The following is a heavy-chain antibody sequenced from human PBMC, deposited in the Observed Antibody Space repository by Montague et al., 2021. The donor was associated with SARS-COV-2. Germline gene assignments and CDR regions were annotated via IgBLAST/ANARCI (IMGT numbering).Heavy chain of an antibody. CDR3: AGSLSGNQERGDY. Sequence: SETLSLTCTVSGYSISSGYYWGWIRQPPGKGLEWIGNIYLSGSTXYNPSLKSRVTISVDTSKNQFSLKLSSVTAADTAVYYCAGSLSGNQERGDYWGHGTLVTVSS. CDR2: IYLSGST. V-gene: IGHV4-38-2*02. J-gene: IGHJ4*01. CDR1: GYSISSGYY. D-gene: IGHD1-26*01.